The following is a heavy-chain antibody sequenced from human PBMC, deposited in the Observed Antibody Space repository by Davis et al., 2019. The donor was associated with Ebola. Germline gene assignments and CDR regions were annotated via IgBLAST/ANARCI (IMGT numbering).Heavy chain of an antibody. J-gene: IGHJ4*02. V-gene: IGHV1-69*13. CDR3: ARLYCGGECYLKY. CDR1: GGTFNSYT. CDR2: IIPIFYTP. D-gene: IGHD2-21*01. Sequence: AASVKVSCKASGGTFNSYTISWVRQAPGQGLEWMGGIIPIFYTPKYASKFQDRVTISADESTRTAYMELSDLRSDDTAVYYCARLYCGGECYLKYWGQGTQVIVSA.